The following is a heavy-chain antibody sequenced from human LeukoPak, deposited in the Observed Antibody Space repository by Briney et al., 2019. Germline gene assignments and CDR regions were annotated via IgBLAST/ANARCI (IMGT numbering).Heavy chain of an antibody. V-gene: IGHV4-59*01. J-gene: IGHJ4*02. D-gene: IGHD2-15*01. Sequence: SETLSLTCTVSGGSISSYYWSWIRQPPGKGLEWIGYTYYSGSTNYNPSLKSRVTISVDTSKNQFSLKLSSVTAADTAVYYCARVRVVVAANAPYFDYWGQGTLVTVSS. CDR1: GGSISSYY. CDR3: ARVRVVVAANAPYFDY. CDR2: TYYSGST.